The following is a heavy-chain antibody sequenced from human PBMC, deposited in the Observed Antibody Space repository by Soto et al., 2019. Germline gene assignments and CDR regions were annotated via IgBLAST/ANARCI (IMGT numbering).Heavy chain of an antibody. CDR3: ARVGYSSSSLDY. D-gene: IGHD6-6*01. J-gene: IGHJ4*02. CDR2: INQDESVK. CDR1: GFTFSNYW. Sequence: GGSLRLSCAASGFTFSNYWMTWVRQAPGKGLEWVGNINQDESVKYYVDSVKGRFTMSRDNAKNLQFLQMNSLRAEDTAVYYCARVGYSSSSLDYWGQGTLVTVSS. V-gene: IGHV3-7*03.